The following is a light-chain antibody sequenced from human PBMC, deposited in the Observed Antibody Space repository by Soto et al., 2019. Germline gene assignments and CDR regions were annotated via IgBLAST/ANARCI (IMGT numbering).Light chain of an antibody. CDR3: KQRYIWPTLT. V-gene: IGKV3-11*01. J-gene: IGKJ4*01. CDR1: QSVENY. CDR2: DTS. Sequence: EIVLTQSPATLSLSPGERATLSCRASQSVENYLAWFQQKRGQAPRLLIYDTSNRAACIPDRFSGSGAGTELTLTISRLEPEDFAVYYCKQRYIWPTLTFGGGTKVEIK.